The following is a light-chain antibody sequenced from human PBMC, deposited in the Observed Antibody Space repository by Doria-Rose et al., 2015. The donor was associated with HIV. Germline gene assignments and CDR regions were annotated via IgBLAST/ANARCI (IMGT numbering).Light chain of an antibody. CDR3: QSADSSGTYV. J-gene: IGLJ1*01. CDR2: KDS. CDR1: ALPKQY. V-gene: IGLV3-25*03. Sequence: LTQPPSVSVSPGQTARITCSGDALPKQYAYWYQQKPGQAPVLVIYKDSERPSGIPERFSGFSSGTTVTLTISGVQAEDEADYYCQSADSSGTYVFGTGTKVTVL.